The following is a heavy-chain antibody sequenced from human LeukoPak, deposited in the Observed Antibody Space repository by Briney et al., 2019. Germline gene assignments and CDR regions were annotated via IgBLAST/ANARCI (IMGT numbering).Heavy chain of an antibody. CDR3: ARVFWSGYSLSYYFDY. CDR1: GGSFSGYY. CDR2: INHSGST. D-gene: IGHD3-3*01. Sequence: SETLSLTCAVYGGSFSGYYWSWIRQPPGKGLEWIGEINHSGSTNYNPSLKSRVTISVDTSKNQFSLKLSSVTAADTAVYYCARVFWSGYSLSYYFDYWGQGTLVTVSS. V-gene: IGHV4-34*01. J-gene: IGHJ4*02.